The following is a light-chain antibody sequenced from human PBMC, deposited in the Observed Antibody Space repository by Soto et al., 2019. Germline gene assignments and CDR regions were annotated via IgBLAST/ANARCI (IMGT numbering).Light chain of an antibody. V-gene: IGLV2-23*03. CDR2: EGS. Sequence: QSALTQPASVSGSPGQSITISCTGTSSDVGSYNLVSWYQQHPGKAPKLTIYEGSKRPSGVSNRFSGSKSGNTASLTISGLQAEDEDDYYCCSYAGSSTFVVFGGGTKLTVL. CDR1: SSDVGSYNL. J-gene: IGLJ2*01. CDR3: CSYAGSSTFVV.